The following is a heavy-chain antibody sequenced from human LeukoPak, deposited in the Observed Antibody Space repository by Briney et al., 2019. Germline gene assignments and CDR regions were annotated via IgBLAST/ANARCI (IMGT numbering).Heavy chain of an antibody. CDR1: GGSISSYY. CDR2: ISCSGST. V-gene: IGHV4-59*08. Sequence: SETLSLTCTVSGGSISSYYWSWIRQPPGKGQEWIGYISCSGSTKYNPSLKSRVTISIDTSKKQFSLNLSSVTAAYTAVYYCTRHREYDADVFDVWGQGTMGTVSS. CDR3: TRHREYDADVFDV. D-gene: IGHD3-10*01. J-gene: IGHJ3*01.